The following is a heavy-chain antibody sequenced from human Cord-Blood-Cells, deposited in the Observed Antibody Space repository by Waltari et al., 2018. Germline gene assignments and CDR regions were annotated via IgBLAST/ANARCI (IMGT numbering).Heavy chain of an antibody. Sequence: QVQLVESGGGVVQPGRSLRLSCAASGFTFSSYGMHWVRQAPGQGLEWVAVIWYDVSNKYYADSVKGRFTISRDNSKNTLYLQMNSLRAEDTAVYYCAREGLWEQLLVYWGQGTLVTVSS. CDR1: GFTFSSYG. V-gene: IGHV3-33*01. J-gene: IGHJ4*02. CDR3: AREGLWEQLLVY. CDR2: IWYDVSNK. D-gene: IGHD1-26*01.